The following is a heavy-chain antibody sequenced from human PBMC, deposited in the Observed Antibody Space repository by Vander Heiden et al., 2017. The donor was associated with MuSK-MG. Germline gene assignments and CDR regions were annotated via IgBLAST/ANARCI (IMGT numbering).Heavy chain of an antibody. D-gene: IGHD6-6*01. CDR2: ISGSGGST. V-gene: IGHV3-23*01. Sequence: EVQLLESGGGLVPPGGSLRLSCAASGFTFSSYAMSWVRQAPGKGLEWVSAISGSGGSTYYADSVKGRFTISRDNSKNTLYLQMNSLRAEDTAVYYCAKDLVVAGIAAREWFDPWGQGTLVTVSS. CDR3: AKDLVVAGIAAREWFDP. J-gene: IGHJ5*02. CDR1: GFTFSSYA.